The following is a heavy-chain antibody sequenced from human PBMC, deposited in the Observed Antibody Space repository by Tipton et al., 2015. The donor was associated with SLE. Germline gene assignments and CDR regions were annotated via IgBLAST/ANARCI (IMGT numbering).Heavy chain of an antibody. CDR3: TRGGIYHDYSGNFDF. Sequence: TLSLTCTVSVGSISSYYWSWIRQPPGKGLEWIGYIYYSGSSNYNPSLKSRVTMSVDTSKNQFSLKLSSVTAADTAVYYCTRGGIYHDYSGNFDFWGQRTLVNASS. CDR2: IYYSGSS. CDR1: VGSISSYY. D-gene: IGHD1-26*01. V-gene: IGHV4-59*01. J-gene: IGHJ4*02.